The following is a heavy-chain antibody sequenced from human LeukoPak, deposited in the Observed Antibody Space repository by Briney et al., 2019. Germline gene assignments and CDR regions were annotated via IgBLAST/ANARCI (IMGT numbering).Heavy chain of an antibody. CDR2: TLYRSKWYN. Sequence: SQTLSLTCAISGDTVSSNTVAWNWIRQSPSRGLEWLGRTLYRSKWYNEFAVSVQSRITIDPDTSKNQFSLHLNYVTPEDTAVYYCARQLGFYDYWGQGTLVTVSS. CDR1: GDTVSSNTVA. J-gene: IGHJ4*02. V-gene: IGHV6-1*01. D-gene: IGHD1-1*01. CDR3: ARQLGFYDY.